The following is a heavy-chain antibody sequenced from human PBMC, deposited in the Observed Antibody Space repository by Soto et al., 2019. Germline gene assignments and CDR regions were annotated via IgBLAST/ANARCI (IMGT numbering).Heavy chain of an antibody. V-gene: IGHV3-33*01. CDR2: IWYDGNNK. D-gene: IGHD2-21*01. CDR3: ARGLHSLFDY. J-gene: IGHJ4*02. CDR1: GFTFSNYG. Sequence: QVQLVESGGGVVQTGGSLRLSCAASGFTFSNYGMHWVRQAPGKGLEWVAVIWYDGNNKYYGDSVKGRFTISRDNSNNTLYVQMTSLRAEDTAVYYCARGLHSLFDYWGQGTLVTVSS.